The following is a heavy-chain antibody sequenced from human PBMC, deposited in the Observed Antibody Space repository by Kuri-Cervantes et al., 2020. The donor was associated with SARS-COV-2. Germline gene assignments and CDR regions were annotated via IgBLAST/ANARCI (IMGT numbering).Heavy chain of an antibody. CDR1: GYSISSGYY. V-gene: IGHV4-38-2*02. D-gene: IGHD3-3*01. CDR3: AREFPQGRIFGVVPTRYYYYYMDV. J-gene: IGHJ6*03. CDR2: IYHSGST. Sequence: SETLSLTCTVSGYSISSGYYWGWIRQPPGKGLEWIGGIYHSGSTHYNPSLKSRVSISVDTSRNQFSLKLSSVTAADTAVYYCAREFPQGRIFGVVPTRYYYYYMDVWGKGTTVTVSS.